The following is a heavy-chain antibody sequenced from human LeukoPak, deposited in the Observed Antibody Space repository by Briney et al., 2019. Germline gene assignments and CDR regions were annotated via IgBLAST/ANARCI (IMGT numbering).Heavy chain of an antibody. CDR1: GFTFSSYS. CDR3: ARDYSSGWYQIDY. J-gene: IGHJ4*02. V-gene: IGHV3-48*04. D-gene: IGHD6-19*01. Sequence: HPGGSLRLSCAASGFTFSSYSMNWVRRAPGKGLEWVSYISSSSNTIYYADSVKGRFTISRDNAKNSLYLQMNSLRAEDTAVYFCARDYSSGWYQIDYWGQGTLVTVSS. CDR2: ISSSSNTI.